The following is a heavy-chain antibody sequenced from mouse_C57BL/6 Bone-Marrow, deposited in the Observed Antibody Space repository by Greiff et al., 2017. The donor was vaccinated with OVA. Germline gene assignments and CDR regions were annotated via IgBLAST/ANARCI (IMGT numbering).Heavy chain of an antibody. CDR2: IDPNSGGT. J-gene: IGHJ1*03. CDR3: ASSITTVVPHWYFDV. CDR1: GYTFTSYW. Sequence: QVQLQQPGAELVKPGASVKLSCKASGYTFTSYWMHWVKQRPGRGLEWIGRIDPNSGGTKYNEKFKSKATLTVDKPSSTAYRQLSSLTSEDSAVYYCASSITTVVPHWYFDVWGTGTTVTVSS. D-gene: IGHD1-1*01. V-gene: IGHV1-72*01.